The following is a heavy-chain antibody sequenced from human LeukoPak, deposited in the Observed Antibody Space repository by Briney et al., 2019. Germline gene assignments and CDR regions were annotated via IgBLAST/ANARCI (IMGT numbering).Heavy chain of an antibody. J-gene: IGHJ5*02. CDR1: GYMFTNYW. CDR2: IHPGDSDT. V-gene: IGHV5-51*01. Sequence: GESLKISCKGSGYMFTNYWIGWVRQTPGKGLEWMGIIHPGDSDTRYSPSLQGQVTISADKSISTAYLQWSSLKASDTAMYYCARLSAPMDWFDPWGQGTLVTVSS. CDR3: ARLSAPMDWFDP. D-gene: IGHD5-24*01.